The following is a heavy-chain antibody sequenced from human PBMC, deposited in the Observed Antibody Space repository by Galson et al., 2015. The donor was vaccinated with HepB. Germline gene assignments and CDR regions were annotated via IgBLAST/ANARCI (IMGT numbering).Heavy chain of an antibody. CDR1: GFTFSGFG. J-gene: IGHJ4*02. D-gene: IGHD6-19*01. V-gene: IGHV3-33*01. CDR2: IWANGSKQ. Sequence: SLRLSCAASGFTFSGFGMHWVRQAPGKGLQWVALIWANGSKQHYADSVKGRLTIPRDNSENTLFLQMNSLRAEDSAVYYCVREVASGWYYFDYWGQGTLVTVSS. CDR3: VREVASGWYYFDY.